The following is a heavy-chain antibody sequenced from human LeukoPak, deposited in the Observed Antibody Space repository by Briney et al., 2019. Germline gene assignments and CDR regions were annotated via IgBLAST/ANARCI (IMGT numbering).Heavy chain of an antibody. CDR3: ARDYYDSSGYYPYYFDY. Sequence: SVKVSCKSSGGTFSSYAISWVRQAPGQGLAWMGRIIPILGIANYAQKFQGRVTITADKSTSTAYMELSSLRSEDPAVYYCARDYYDSSGYYPYYFDYWGQGTLVTVSS. CDR2: IIPILGIA. V-gene: IGHV1-69*04. D-gene: IGHD3-22*01. J-gene: IGHJ4*02. CDR1: GGTFSSYA.